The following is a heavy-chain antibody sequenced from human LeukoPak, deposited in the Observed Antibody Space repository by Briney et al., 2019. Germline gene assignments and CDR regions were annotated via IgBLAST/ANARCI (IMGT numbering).Heavy chain of an antibody. D-gene: IGHD3-3*01. V-gene: IGHV4-59*08. CDR2: IYYSGST. J-gene: IGHJ4*02. Sequence: SETLSLTCTVSGGSISSYYWSWMRQPPGKGLEWMGYIYYSGSTKYNPSLKSRVTISVDTSKNQFSLKLSSVTATDTAVYYCARLVFGADYFDYWGRGTLVTVSS. CDR3: ARLVFGADYFDY. CDR1: GGSISSYY.